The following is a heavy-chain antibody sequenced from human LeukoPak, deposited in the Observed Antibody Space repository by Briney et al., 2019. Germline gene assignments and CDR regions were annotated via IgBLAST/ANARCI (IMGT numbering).Heavy chain of an antibody. V-gene: IGHV4-59*08. Sequence: SETLSLTCTVSGGSISSYYWSWIRQPPGKGLEWIGKIHYSGGTIYNPSLKSRVTISVDTSKNQFSLKLSSVTAADTAVYYCARYYSGSYGFDYWGQGTLVTVSS. CDR1: GGSISSYY. D-gene: IGHD1-26*01. CDR2: IHYSGGT. CDR3: ARYYSGSYGFDY. J-gene: IGHJ4*02.